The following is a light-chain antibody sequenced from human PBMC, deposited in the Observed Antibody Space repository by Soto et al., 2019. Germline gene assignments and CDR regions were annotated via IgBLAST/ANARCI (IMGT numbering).Light chain of an antibody. CDR1: QSVSSH. J-gene: IGKJ4*01. Sequence: EIVLTQSPGTLSLSPGERATLSCRASQSVSSHLAWYQQRPGQAPRLLIYGASSRATGLPDRFSGSGSGTDFTLTISRLEPEDFALYYCQQYGNSPPLTFGGGTKVEIK. V-gene: IGKV3-20*01. CDR2: GAS. CDR3: QQYGNSPPLT.